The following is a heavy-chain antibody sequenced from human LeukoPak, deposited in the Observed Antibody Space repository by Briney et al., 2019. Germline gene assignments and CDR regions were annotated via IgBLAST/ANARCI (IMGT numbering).Heavy chain of an antibody. CDR2: IDPSGHIT. J-gene: IGHJ5*02. V-gene: IGHV1-46*01. CDR3: VRDNSIADRGWWFDP. CDR1: GSRFTGYG. D-gene: IGHD1-14*01. Sequence: GAPVKVSCKASGSRFTGYGMHGVRQAPGQGLEWMGIIDPSGHITNSAQKFQGRLTVTRDPPTSTVYMELSSLRPHDTAVYYCVRDNSIADRGWWFDPWGQGTLVTVSS.